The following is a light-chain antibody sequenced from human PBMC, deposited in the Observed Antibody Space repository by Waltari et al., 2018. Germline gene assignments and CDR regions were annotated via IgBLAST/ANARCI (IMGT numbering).Light chain of an antibody. Sequence: QSALTQPASVSGSPGQSIPISCTGTSSDVGGYKNVSWYQQHPGKAPNLMVFAVSKRPSGVSNRFSGSKSGNTASLTISGLQAEDEADYYCNSYTRSSTLDVFGTGTKVTVL. V-gene: IGLV2-14*01. CDR2: AVS. CDR3: NSYTRSSTLDV. J-gene: IGLJ1*01. CDR1: SSDVGGYKN.